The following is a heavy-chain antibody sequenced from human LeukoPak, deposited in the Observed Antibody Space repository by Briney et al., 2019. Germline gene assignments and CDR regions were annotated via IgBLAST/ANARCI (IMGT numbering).Heavy chain of an antibody. J-gene: IGHJ4*02. V-gene: IGHV3-23*01. D-gene: IGHD3-22*01. CDR1: GFTYTDYS. CDR2: ISGGGVGT. Sequence: GGSLRLSCSASGFTYTDYSMSWVRQAPGKGLEWVSAISGGGVGTYYADSVKGRFTISRDNSKYTLYLQMNSLRAEDTAVYYCAKYPTYYFDTSGYYYFDYWGQGTLVTVSS. CDR3: AKYPTYYFDTSGYYYFDY.